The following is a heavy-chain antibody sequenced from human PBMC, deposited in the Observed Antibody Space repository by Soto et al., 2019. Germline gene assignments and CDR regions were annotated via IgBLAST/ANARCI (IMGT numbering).Heavy chain of an antibody. CDR1: GFTFSSYS. D-gene: IGHD6-19*01. CDR2: IWYDGGNK. V-gene: IGHV3-33*08. Sequence: GGSLRLSCAASGFTFSSYSMNWVRQAPGKGLEWVAVIWYDGGNKYYADSVKGRFTISRDNSKNTLYLQMNSLRAEDTAVYYCARDGQWLPRDGLRSSYYFDYWGQGTLVTVSS. J-gene: IGHJ4*02. CDR3: ARDGQWLPRDGLRSSYYFDY.